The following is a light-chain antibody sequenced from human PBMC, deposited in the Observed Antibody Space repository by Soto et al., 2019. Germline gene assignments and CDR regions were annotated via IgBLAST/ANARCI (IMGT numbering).Light chain of an antibody. CDR1: PSVSSY. J-gene: IGKJ1*01. Sequence: EIVLTQSPATLSSSPGEKATLSCRASPSVSSYLAWYQQKPGQAPRLLIYDASIRATGIPARFSGTGSETDFTLTITSLEPEDFAVYYCQQRSNWPWTFGQGTKVEIK. CDR2: DAS. CDR3: QQRSNWPWT. V-gene: IGKV3-11*01.